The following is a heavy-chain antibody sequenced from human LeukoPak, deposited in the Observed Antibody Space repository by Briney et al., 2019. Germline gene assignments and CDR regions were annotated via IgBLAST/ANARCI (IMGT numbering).Heavy chain of an antibody. CDR1: GGSISSYY. CDR3: ARDRVYYMDV. J-gene: IGHJ6*03. CDR2: IYYSGST. V-gene: IGHV4-59*01. Sequence: SETLSLTRTVSGGSISSYYWSWIRQPPGKGLEWIGYIYYSGSTNYNPSLKSRVTISVDTSKNQFSLKLSSVTAADTAVYYCARDRVYYMDVWGKGTTVTISS.